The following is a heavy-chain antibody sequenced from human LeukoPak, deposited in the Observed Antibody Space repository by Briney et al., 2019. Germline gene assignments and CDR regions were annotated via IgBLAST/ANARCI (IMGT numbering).Heavy chain of an antibody. V-gene: IGHV4-39*01. CDR3: ARLRYSYGAYFDY. J-gene: IGHJ4*02. CDR1: GGSISSGSYQ. Sequence: SETLSLTCTVSGGSISSGSYQWGWIRQPPGKGLEWIGSIYYSGSTYYNPSLKSRVAISVDTSKNQFSLKLSSVTAADTAVYYCARLRYSYGAYFDYWGQGTLVTVSS. D-gene: IGHD5-18*01. CDR2: IYYSGST.